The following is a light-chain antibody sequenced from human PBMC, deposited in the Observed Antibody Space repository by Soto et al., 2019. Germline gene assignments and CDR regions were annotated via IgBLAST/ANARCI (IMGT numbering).Light chain of an antibody. Sequence: EIVFTQYPGTLSLSPGERATLSCRASQSVSSSFLAWYQQKPGQAPRLLIYGASTRAPGIPDRFSGSGSGTDFTLTISRLEPEDFAVYYCQHYGSSPSTFGRGTKVDI. CDR2: GAS. V-gene: IGKV3-20*01. CDR3: QHYGSSPST. CDR1: QSVSSSF. J-gene: IGKJ1*01.